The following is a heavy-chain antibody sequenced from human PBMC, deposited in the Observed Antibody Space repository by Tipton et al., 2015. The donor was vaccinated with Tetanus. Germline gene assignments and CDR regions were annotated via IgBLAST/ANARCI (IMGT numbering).Heavy chain of an antibody. CDR1: GASIRGGTFY. Sequence: GLVKPSQTLSLTCTVSGASIRGGTFYWGWIRQPPGKGLEWIGSIYESGDTYYIPSLKSRVTISVDTSTNQFSLNLNSMAAADTGVYYCARHQSGYFTPFDYWGQGKLVTVSS. D-gene: IGHD3-3*01. J-gene: IGHJ4*02. V-gene: IGHV4-39*01. CDR2: IYESGDT. CDR3: ARHQSGYFTPFDY.